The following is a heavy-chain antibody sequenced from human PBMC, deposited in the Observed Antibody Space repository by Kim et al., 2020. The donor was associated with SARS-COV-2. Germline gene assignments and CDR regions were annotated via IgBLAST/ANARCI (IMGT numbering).Heavy chain of an antibody. V-gene: IGHV1-69*13. Sequence: SVKVFCKASGGTFSSYAISWVRQAPGQGLEWMGGIIPIFGTANYAQKFQGRVTITADESTSTAYMELSSLRSEDTAVYYCARAPGVAAAILGGDNWANDPWGQGTLVTVSS. J-gene: IGHJ5*02. CDR2: IIPIFGTA. CDR3: ARAPGVAAAILGGDNWANDP. CDR1: GGTFSSYA. D-gene: IGHD2-15*01.